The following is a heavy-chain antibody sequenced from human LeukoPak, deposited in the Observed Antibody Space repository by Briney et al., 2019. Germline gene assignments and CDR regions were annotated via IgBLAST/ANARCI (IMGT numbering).Heavy chain of an antibody. CDR1: GFTFSSYG. CDR2: ISYDGSNK. J-gene: IGHJ5*02. D-gene: IGHD6-19*01. V-gene: IGHV3-30*18. CDR3: AKGSGWSRFDP. Sequence: SGGSLRLSCAASGFTFSSYGMHWVRQAPGEGLEWVAVISYDGSNKYYADSVKGRFTISRDNSKNTLYLQMNSLRAEDTAVYYCAKGSGWSRFDPWGQGTLVTVSS.